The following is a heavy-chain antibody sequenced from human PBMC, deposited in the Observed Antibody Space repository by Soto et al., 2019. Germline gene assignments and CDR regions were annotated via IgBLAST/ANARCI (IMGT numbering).Heavy chain of an antibody. CDR2: ISSSGSTI. D-gene: IGHD3-10*01. CDR3: ARVALLWSTFPPYYFDY. CDR1: GFTFSDYY. V-gene: IGHV3-11*01. Sequence: GGSLRLSCAASGFTFSDYYMSWIRQAPGKGLEWVSYISSSGSTIYYADSVKGRFTISRDNAKNSLYLQMNSLRAEDTAVYYCARVALLWSTFPPYYFDYWGQGTLVTVSS. J-gene: IGHJ4*02.